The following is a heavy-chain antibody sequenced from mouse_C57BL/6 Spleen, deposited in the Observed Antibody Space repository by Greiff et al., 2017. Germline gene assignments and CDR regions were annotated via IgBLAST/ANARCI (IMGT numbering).Heavy chain of an antibody. J-gene: IGHJ4*01. CDR3: TTGYYGSSYGDAMDY. CDR2: IDPENGDT. Sequence: EVQLQQSGAELVRPGASVKLSCTASGFNIKDDYMHWVKQRPEQGLEWIGWIDPENGDTEYASKFQGKATITADTSSNTAYLQLSSLTSEDTAVYYCTTGYYGSSYGDAMDYWGQGTSVTVSS. V-gene: IGHV14-4*01. D-gene: IGHD1-1*01. CDR1: GFNIKDDY.